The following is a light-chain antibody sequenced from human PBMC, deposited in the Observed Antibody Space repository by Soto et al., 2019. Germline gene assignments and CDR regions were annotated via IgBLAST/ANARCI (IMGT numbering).Light chain of an antibody. V-gene: IGKV3-15*01. Sequence: IVMTQSPSTLSVSPGAVATLSCRASQGIGDTLAWYQHKPGQTPRLLIYDTSTRATGVPARFSGSRSGTEFTLTINSLQSEDFAVYYCQRYNNWPLTFGGGTKVDIK. J-gene: IGKJ4*01. CDR3: QRYNNWPLT. CDR1: QGIGDT. CDR2: DTS.